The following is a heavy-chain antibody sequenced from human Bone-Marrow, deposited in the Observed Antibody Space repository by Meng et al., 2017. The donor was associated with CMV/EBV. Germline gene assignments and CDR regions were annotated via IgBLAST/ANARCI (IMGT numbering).Heavy chain of an antibody. J-gene: IGHJ4*02. V-gene: IGHV3-7*01. CDR2: IKEDGSDK. D-gene: IGHD1-26*01. CDR3: ATERLWGATALDY. CDR1: GFTFRNYW. Sequence: GGSLRLSCAASGFTFRNYWMSWVRQAPGKGLEWVANIKEDGSDKNYVDSVKGRFTISRDNAKNSLHLQMNSLRGEDTAVYYCATERLWGATALDYWGQGTRVTVSS.